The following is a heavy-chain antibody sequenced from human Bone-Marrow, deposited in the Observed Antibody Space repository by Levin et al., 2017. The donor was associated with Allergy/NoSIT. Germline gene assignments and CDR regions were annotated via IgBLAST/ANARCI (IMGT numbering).Heavy chain of an antibody. D-gene: IGHD2-2*01. CDR2: IGWNSVTT. J-gene: IGHJ6*02. CDR1: GFTFDDYA. V-gene: IGHV3-9*01. Sequence: HPGGSLRLSCAASGFTFDDYAMHWVRQAPGKGLEWVSGIGWNSVTTHYADSVKGRFTISRDNAKNSLYLQMDSLGPEDTALYYCVKDIADIAVIPVVSDHNYGMDVWGQGATVTVSS. CDR3: VKDIADIAVIPVVSDHNYGMDV.